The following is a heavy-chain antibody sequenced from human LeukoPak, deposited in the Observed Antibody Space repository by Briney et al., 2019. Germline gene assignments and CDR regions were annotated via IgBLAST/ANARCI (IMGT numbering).Heavy chain of an antibody. V-gene: IGHV3-48*03. CDR2: ISSSGSTI. Sequence: GSLRLSCAASGFTFSSYDMNWVRQAPGKGVEWVSYISSSGSTIYYADSVKGRFTISRDNAKNSLYLQMNSLRAEDTAVYYCASVQWLVRAFDYWGQGTLVTVSS. CDR1: GFTFSSYD. D-gene: IGHD6-19*01. CDR3: ASVQWLVRAFDY. J-gene: IGHJ4*02.